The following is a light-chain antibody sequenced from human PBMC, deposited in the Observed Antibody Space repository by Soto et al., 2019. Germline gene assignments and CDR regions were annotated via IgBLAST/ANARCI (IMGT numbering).Light chain of an antibody. Sequence: HSVLTQPASVSGSPGQSITISCTGTTSDVGSYDLVSWYQQYPGKAPKLMIYEVSKRPSGVSNRFSGSKSGNTASLTISGLQAEDEADYYCCSYAGSSTFRVFGGGTQLTVL. J-gene: IGLJ3*02. CDR3: CSYAGSSTFRV. CDR2: EVS. V-gene: IGLV2-23*02. CDR1: TSDVGSYDL.